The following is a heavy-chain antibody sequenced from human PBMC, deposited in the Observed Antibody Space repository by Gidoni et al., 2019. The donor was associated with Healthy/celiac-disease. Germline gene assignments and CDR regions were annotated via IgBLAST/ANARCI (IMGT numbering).Heavy chain of an antibody. CDR1: GYSFTSYW. CDR3: ARHVVKTAMVSGAFDI. J-gene: IGHJ3*02. V-gene: IGHV5-10-1*01. CDR2: IDPSDSYT. D-gene: IGHD5-18*01. Sequence: EVQLVQSGAEVKKPVESLSISCKCSGYSFTSYWISWVRPMPGKGLEWMGRIDPSDSYTNYSPSFQDHVTISADKSISTAYLQWSSLKASDTASYYCARHVVKTAMVSGAFDIWGQGTRVTVSS.